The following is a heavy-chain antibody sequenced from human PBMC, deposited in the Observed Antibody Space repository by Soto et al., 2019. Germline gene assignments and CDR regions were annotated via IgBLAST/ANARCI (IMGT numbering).Heavy chain of an antibody. D-gene: IGHD3-9*01. CDR3: ARRHSATWLFDY. CDR2: IYSGGST. J-gene: IGHJ4*02. CDR1: GDSISGRSNY. V-gene: IGHV4-39*01. Sequence: SETLSLTCTVSGDSISGRSNYWGWIRQPPGKGLEYIGSIYSGGSTYYNPSLKSRVTLSVDATQNQFSLRLTSVTAADTAVYYCARRHSATWLFDYWGLGTLVTVSS.